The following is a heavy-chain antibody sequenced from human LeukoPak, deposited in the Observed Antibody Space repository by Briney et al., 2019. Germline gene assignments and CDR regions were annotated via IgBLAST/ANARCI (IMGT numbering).Heavy chain of an antibody. D-gene: IGHD6-19*01. CDR3: ARVYSSGWYDY. CDR2: ISGYNGNT. V-gene: IGHV1-18*01. CDR1: GYTFTTYN. Sequence: ASVKVSCKASGYTFTTYNINWVRQAPGQGLEWMGWISGYNGNTNYAQKLQGRVTMTTDTSTSTAYMELRSLKSDDTAVYYCARVYSSGWYDYWGQGTLVTVSS. J-gene: IGHJ4*02.